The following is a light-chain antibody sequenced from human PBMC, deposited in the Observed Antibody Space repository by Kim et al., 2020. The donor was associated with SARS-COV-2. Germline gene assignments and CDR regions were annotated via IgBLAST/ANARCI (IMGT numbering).Light chain of an antibody. CDR3: QIWDSGDDHVV. J-gene: IGLJ2*01. CDR2: DDN. V-gene: IGLV3-21*02. Sequence: SYELTQAPSVSVAPGQTARIACGGNHIGSKTVHWYQQRPGQAPVVVIYDDNERPSEIPERFSASNSGNTATLTIDRVEAGDEADYYCQIWDSGDDHVVFGGGTQLPVL. CDR1: HIGSKT.